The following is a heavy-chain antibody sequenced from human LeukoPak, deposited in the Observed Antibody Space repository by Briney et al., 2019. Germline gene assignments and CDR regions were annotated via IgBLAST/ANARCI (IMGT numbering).Heavy chain of an antibody. CDR3: AKGDAYNPSSFYGVDV. V-gene: IGHV4-4*02. CDR2: VSLSGLT. D-gene: IGHD5-24*01. J-gene: IGHJ6*02. CDR1: GGSITSTNW. Sequence: PSETLSLTCGVSGGSITSTNWWSWVRQPPGQGLEWIGEVSLSGLTNYNPSLSSRIIMALDTSKNHLSLHLTSVTAADTAVYYCAKGDAYNPSSFYGVDVWGQGTTVTVSS.